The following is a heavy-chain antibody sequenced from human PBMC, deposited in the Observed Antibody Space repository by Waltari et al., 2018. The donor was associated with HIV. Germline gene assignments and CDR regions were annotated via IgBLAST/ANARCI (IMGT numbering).Heavy chain of an antibody. Sequence: EVQLLEYGGGVVQQGVLLRLSCAAFGFPFSYSAINWVRQAPGKGLEWVSAISGRGGSTHYADSVKGRFSISRDNSKNTLYLQMNSLRPEDTAIYYCAKGGRAVAGNWFDPWGQGTLVTVSS. CDR3: AKGGRAVAGNWFDP. J-gene: IGHJ5*02. D-gene: IGHD6-19*01. CDR1: GFPFSYSA. CDR2: ISGRGGST. V-gene: IGHV3-23*01.